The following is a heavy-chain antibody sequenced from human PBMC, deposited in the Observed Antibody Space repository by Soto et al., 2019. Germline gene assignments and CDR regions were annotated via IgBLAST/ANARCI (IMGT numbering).Heavy chain of an antibody. J-gene: IGHJ6*03. CDR1: GGSFSGYY. V-gene: IGHV4-34*01. CDR2: INHSGST. Sequence: QVQLQQWGAGLLKPSETLSLTCAVYGGSFSGYYWSWIRQPPGKGLEWIGEINHSGSTNYNPSLKSRVTISVDTSKNQFSLKLSSVTAADTAVYYCATQTPYGSGSYSLYYYYYMDVWGKGTTVTVSS. D-gene: IGHD3-10*01. CDR3: ATQTPYGSGSYSLYYYYYMDV.